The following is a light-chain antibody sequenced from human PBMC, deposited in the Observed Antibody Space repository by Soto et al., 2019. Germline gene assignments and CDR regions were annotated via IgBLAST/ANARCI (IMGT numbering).Light chain of an antibody. CDR1: SSNIGAGYD. V-gene: IGLV1-40*01. Sequence: QSVLTQPPSVSGAPGQRVTISCTGSSSNIGAGYDVHWYQQLPGTAPKLLIYGNINRPSGVPDRFSGSKSGTSASLAFTGLQAEDEADYYCQSYDSSLSGVVFGGGTKVTVL. CDR2: GNI. J-gene: IGLJ3*02. CDR3: QSYDSSLSGVV.